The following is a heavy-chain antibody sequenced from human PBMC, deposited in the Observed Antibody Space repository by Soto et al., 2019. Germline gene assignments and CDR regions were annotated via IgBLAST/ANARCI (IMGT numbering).Heavy chain of an antibody. CDR3: ARDYGGNSGWFDP. D-gene: IGHD4-17*01. CDR1: GGSISSGGYY. CDR2: IYYSGST. Sequence: TLSLTCTVSGGSISSGGYYWSWIRQHPGKGLEWIGYIYYSGSTYYNPSLKSRVTISVDTSKNQFSLKLSSVTAADTAVYYCARDYGGNSGWFDPWGQGTLVTVSS. V-gene: IGHV4-31*03. J-gene: IGHJ5*02.